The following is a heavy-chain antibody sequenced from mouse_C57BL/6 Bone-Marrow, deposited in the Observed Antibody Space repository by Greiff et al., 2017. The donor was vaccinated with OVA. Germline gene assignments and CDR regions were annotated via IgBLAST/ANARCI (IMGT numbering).Heavy chain of an antibody. CDR2: ISSGGSYT. V-gene: IGHV5-6*01. CDR1: GFTFSSYG. CDR3: ARHGTTVVEGYAMDY. J-gene: IGHJ4*01. Sequence: EVKLVESGGDLVKPGGSLKLSCAASGFTFSSYGMSWVRQTPDKRLEWVATISSGGSYTYYPDSVKGRFTISRDNAKNTLYLQMSSLKSEDTAMYYCARHGTTVVEGYAMDYWGQGTSVTVSS. D-gene: IGHD1-1*01.